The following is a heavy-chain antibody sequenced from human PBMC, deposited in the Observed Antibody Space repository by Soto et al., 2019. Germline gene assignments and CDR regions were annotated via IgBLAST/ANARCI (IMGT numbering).Heavy chain of an antibody. V-gene: IGHV1-69*13. CDR1: GGTFSSYA. Sequence: SVKVSCKASGGTFSSYAISWVRQAPGQGLEWMGGIIPIFGTANYAQKFQGRVTITADESTSTAYMELSSLRSEDTAVYYCAREGSDGYKFDYWGQGTLVTVS. J-gene: IGHJ4*02. CDR2: IIPIFGTA. D-gene: IGHD5-12*01. CDR3: AREGSDGYKFDY.